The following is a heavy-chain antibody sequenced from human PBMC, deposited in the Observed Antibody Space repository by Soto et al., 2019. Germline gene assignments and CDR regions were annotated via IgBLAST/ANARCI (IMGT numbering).Heavy chain of an antibody. D-gene: IGHD3-10*01. V-gene: IGHV1-18*01. CDR2: ISAYNGHT. CDR1: GYSFNSYG. J-gene: IGHJ6*02. Sequence: QVQLVQSGAEVKKPGASVKVSCKASGYSFNSYGISWVRQAPGQGLEWMGWISAYNGHTNYAQKLQGRVTMTTYTSTSTAYMELRSPRSDDTAMYYCARDNGFGESDVWGQGTTVTVSS. CDR3: ARDNGFGESDV.